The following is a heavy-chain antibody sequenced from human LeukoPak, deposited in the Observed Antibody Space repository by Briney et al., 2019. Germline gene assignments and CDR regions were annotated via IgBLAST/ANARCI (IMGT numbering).Heavy chain of an antibody. Sequence: ASVKVSCKASGYTFTSYDINWVRQATGQGLEWMGWMNPNSGNTGYAQKFQGRVTMTRNTSISTAYMELSSLRSEDTAVYYCARVKLDTAIDYYGMDVWGQGTTVTVSS. D-gene: IGHD5-18*01. CDR2: MNPNSGNT. CDR3: ARVKLDTAIDYYGMDV. J-gene: IGHJ6*02. V-gene: IGHV1-8*01. CDR1: GYTFTSYD.